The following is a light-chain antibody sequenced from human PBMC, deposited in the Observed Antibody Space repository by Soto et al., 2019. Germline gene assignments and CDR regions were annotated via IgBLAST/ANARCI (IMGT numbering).Light chain of an antibody. Sequence: DIQMTQSPSTLSASVGDRVTITCRASQSISSWLAWYQQKPGKAPKLLIYDASSLESGVPSRFSGSGSGTKFTLTISSLQPDYFSTYYCQQYNSYLYTFGQGTRLEIK. J-gene: IGKJ5*01. CDR3: QQYNSYLYT. CDR2: DAS. CDR1: QSISSW. V-gene: IGKV1-5*01.